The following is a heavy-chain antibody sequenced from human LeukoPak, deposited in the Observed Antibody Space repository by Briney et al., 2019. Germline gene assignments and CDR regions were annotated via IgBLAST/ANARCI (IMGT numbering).Heavy chain of an antibody. CDR2: ISSGSTI. CDR1: GFTFSSYE. D-gene: IGHD2-21*02. V-gene: IGHV3-48*03. J-gene: IGHJ5*02. CDR3: ARETETRFDP. Sequence: PGGSLRLSCAASGFTFSSYEMNWVRQAPGKGLEWVSYISSGSTIYYADSVKGRSTISRDNAKNSLYLQMNSLRAEDTAVYYCARETETRFDPWGQGTLVTVSS.